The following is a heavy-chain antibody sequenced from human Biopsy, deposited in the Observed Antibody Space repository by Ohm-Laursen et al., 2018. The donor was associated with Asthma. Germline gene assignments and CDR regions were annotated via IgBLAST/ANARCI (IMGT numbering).Heavy chain of an antibody. CDR1: GFSFSGFV. D-gene: IGHD3-9*01. CDR3: AKAERYFDWYWFDP. Sequence: SLRLSCAASGFSFSGFVMHWVRQPPGKGLEWVAVISYDGSTKYYADSVKGRFTISRDNSKNTLYLQMSSLRVEDTAVYYCAKAERYFDWYWFDPWGQGTLVTVSS. CDR2: ISYDGSTK. J-gene: IGHJ5*02. V-gene: IGHV3-30*18.